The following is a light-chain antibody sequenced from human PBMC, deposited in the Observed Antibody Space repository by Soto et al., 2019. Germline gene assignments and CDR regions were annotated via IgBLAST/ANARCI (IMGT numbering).Light chain of an antibody. Sequence: QSVLTQPASVSGSPGQSITISCTGTSIDVAFYNHVSWYQQHPGKAPKLLIYEVNNRPSGVSHRFSGSKSGNTASLTISGLQAEDEADYYCSSFASTHTYVFGTGTKVTVL. CDR1: SIDVAFYNH. CDR3: SSFASTHTYV. CDR2: EVN. J-gene: IGLJ1*01. V-gene: IGLV2-14*01.